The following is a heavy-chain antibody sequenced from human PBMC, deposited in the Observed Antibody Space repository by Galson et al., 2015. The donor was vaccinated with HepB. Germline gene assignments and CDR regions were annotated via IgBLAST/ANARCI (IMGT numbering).Heavy chain of an antibody. V-gene: IGHV4-39*01. CDR3: ARKLDDYEVQFDY. J-gene: IGHJ4*02. CDR2: IYYTGST. D-gene: IGHD3-22*01. Sequence: ETLSLTCTVSGGSISILSYYWGWIRQPPGKGLEWIGTIYYTGSTYYNPSLKSRVAISIDTSQNQFSLRLSSVTAADTAVYYCARKLDDYEVQFDYWGQGTLVTVSS. CDR1: GGSISILSYY.